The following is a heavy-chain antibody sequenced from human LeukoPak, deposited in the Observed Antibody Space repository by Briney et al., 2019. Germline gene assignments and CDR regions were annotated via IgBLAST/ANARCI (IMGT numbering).Heavy chain of an antibody. D-gene: IGHD3-10*01. CDR2: IYYSGST. V-gene: IGHV4-39*07. Sequence: SETLSLTXTVSGGSISSSSYYWGWIRQPPGKGLAWIGSIYYSGSTYYNPSLKSRVTISVDTSKNQFSLKLSSVTAADTAVYYCARSITMVRGVIRDYWGQGTLVTVSS. CDR1: GGSISSSSYY. J-gene: IGHJ4*02. CDR3: ARSITMVRGVIRDY.